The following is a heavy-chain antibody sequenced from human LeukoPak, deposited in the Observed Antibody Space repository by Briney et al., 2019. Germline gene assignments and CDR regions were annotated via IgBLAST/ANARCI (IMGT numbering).Heavy chain of an antibody. J-gene: IGHJ4*02. Sequence: SETLSLTCAVYGGSFSGYYWSWIRQPPGKGLEWIGEINHSGSTNYNPSLKSRVTISVDTSKNQFSLKLSSVTAADTAVYYCAREEAAGTDYWGQGTLVTVSS. D-gene: IGHD6-13*01. CDR3: AREEAAGTDY. V-gene: IGHV4-34*01. CDR1: GGSFSGYY. CDR2: INHSGST.